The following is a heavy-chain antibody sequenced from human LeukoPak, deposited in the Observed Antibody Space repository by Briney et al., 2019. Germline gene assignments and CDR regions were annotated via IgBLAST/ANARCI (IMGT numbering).Heavy chain of an antibody. Sequence: GASVKASCKASGGTFSNYAITWVRQAPGQGLEWMGGIIPIFRATDYAQKFQDRVTITTDESMSIVYMELSSLRSEDTAVYYCARGLRASGYGPHSPFGYWGQGTLVSVSS. CDR3: ARGLRASGYGPHSPFGY. V-gene: IGHV1-69*05. CDR2: IIPIFRAT. CDR1: GGTFSNYA. J-gene: IGHJ4*02. D-gene: IGHD5-12*01.